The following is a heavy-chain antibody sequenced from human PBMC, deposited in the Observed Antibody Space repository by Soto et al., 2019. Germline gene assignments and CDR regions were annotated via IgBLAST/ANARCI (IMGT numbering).Heavy chain of an antibody. J-gene: IGHJ4*02. Sequence: VGSLRLSCAASGFTFSNYGMHWVRQAPGKGLEWVSVISYDGSNKYYAEFVRGRFTISRDDSKNTLYLEMNSLRTEDTAVYYCAKGRYCSSASCYMNRPHYDCWGQGVLVTVSS. CDR1: GFTFSNYG. CDR3: AKGRYCSSASCYMNRPHYDC. CDR2: ISYDGSNK. V-gene: IGHV3-30*18. D-gene: IGHD2-2*02.